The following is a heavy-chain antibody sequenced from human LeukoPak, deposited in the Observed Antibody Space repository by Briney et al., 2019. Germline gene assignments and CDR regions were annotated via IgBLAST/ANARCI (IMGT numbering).Heavy chain of an antibody. D-gene: IGHD4-17*01. CDR3: ARASHDYGDYSHFDY. Sequence: SETLSLTCTVSGDSISSSNYFWVWVRQPPGKGLEWITSINYSGTTYYNPSLKTRVTISVDKSKNQFSLKLSSVTAADTAVYYCARASHDYGDYSHFDYWGQGTLVTVSS. CDR2: INYSGTT. CDR1: GDSISSSNYF. J-gene: IGHJ4*02. V-gene: IGHV4-39*07.